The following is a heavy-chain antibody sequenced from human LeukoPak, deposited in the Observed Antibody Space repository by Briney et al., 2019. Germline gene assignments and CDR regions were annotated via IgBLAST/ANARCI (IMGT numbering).Heavy chain of an antibody. CDR3: ARGVGSSSRVRYSYMDV. D-gene: IGHD2-2*01. J-gene: IGHJ6*03. Sequence: SETLSLTCTVSGGSISSGSYYWSWIRQPAGKGLEWVGRIYTSWSTNYNPSLKSRVSISIDTSKNQFSLKLSSVTAADTAVYYCARGVGSSSRVRYSYMDVWGKGTTVTVSS. V-gene: IGHV4-61*02. CDR1: GGSISSGSYY. CDR2: IYTSWST.